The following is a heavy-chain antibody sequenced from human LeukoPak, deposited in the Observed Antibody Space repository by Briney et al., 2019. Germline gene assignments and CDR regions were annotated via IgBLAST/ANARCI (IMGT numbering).Heavy chain of an antibody. Sequence: SETLSLTCTVSGGSVSSSSYYWGWIRQPPGKGLEWIGSIYYSSNTYYNPSLKSRVTISVNTSKNQFSLKLSSVTAADTAVYYCARRYVGATRRNYFDYWGQGTLVTVSS. J-gene: IGHJ4*02. V-gene: IGHV4-39*01. D-gene: IGHD1-26*01. CDR3: ARRYVGATRRNYFDY. CDR2: IYYSSNT. CDR1: GGSVSSSSYY.